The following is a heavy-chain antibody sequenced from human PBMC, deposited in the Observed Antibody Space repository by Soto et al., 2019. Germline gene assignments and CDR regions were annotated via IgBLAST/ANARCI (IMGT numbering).Heavy chain of an antibody. CDR1: GDTFSSYS. CDR3: ARDDGWNYRYYDMEV. V-gene: IGHV1-69*13. Sequence: ASVKVSCKASGDTFSSYSITWVRQAPGQGLEWMGGIIPVFGSANYAQKFQGRVTITADESTRTAYMELNSLRSQDTAVYFCARDDGWNYRYYDMEVWGPGTTVTVSS. J-gene: IGHJ6*02. CDR2: IIPVFGSA. D-gene: IGHD1-7*01.